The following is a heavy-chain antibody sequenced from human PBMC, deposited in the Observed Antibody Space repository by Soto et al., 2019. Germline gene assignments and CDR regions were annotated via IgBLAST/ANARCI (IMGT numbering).Heavy chain of an antibody. J-gene: IGHJ6*02. CDR2: ISAYNGNT. CDR1: GYTFTSYG. V-gene: IGHV1-18*01. Sequence: ASVKVSCKASGYTFTSYGISWVRQAPGQGLEWMGWISAYNGNTNYAQKLQGRVTMTTDTSTSTAYMELRSLRSDDTAVYYWARENFPYYDFWRGYYSGHHYYGMDVWGQGTTVTAP. D-gene: IGHD3-3*01. CDR3: ARENFPYYDFWRGYYSGHHYYGMDV.